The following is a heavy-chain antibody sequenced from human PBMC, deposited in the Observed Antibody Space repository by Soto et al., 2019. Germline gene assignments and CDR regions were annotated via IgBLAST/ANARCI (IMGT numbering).Heavy chain of an antibody. CDR2: IYISGTT. D-gene: IGHD2-15*01. CDR3: ARINGGSPDF. V-gene: IGHV4-4*07. Sequence: SETLCLTCTVSGGSMNAHFWSWIRQSAGKGLEWIGHIYISGTTMYNPSLKSRVTMSVDPPKNQLSLKLTSVTAADTAVYYCARINGGSPDFWGQGTLVTVSS. J-gene: IGHJ4*02. CDR1: GGSMNAHF.